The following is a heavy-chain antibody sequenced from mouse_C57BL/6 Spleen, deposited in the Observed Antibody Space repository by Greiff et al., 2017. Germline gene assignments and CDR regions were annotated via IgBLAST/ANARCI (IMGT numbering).Heavy chain of an antibody. CDR2: ISSGGDYI. CDR3: TRGGCAGDFDY. D-gene: IGHD6-1*01. V-gene: IGHV5-9-1*02. J-gene: IGHJ2*01. CDR1: GFTFSSYA. Sequence: EVQLVQSGEGLVKPGGSLKLSCAASGFTFSSYAMSWVRQTPEKRLEWVAYISSGGDYIYYADTVKGRVTISRDNARNTLYLQMSSLKSEDTAMYYCTRGGCAGDFDYWGQGTTLTGSS.